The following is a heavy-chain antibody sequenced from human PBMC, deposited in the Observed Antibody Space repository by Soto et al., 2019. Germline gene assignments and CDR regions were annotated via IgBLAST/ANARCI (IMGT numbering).Heavy chain of an antibody. V-gene: IGHV4-39*01. CDR3: ARRYSSGWYDWFDP. J-gene: IGHJ5*02. CDR2: IYYSGST. D-gene: IGHD6-19*01. CDR1: GGSISSSSNY. Sequence: QLQLQESGPGLVKPSETLSLTCTVSGGSISSSSNYWGWIRQPPGKGLEWIGSIYYSGSTYYNPSLKSRLIISVDTSKNQFSLKLNSVTAADTAVYYCARRYSSGWYDWFDPWGQGTLVTVSS.